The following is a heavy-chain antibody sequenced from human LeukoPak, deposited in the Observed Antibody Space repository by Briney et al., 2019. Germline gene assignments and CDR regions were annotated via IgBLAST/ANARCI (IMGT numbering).Heavy chain of an antibody. CDR2: IKQDGSEK. CDR3: ALGPPIYDILTGYQFDY. V-gene: IGHV3-7*01. CDR1: GFTFSSRDW. J-gene: IGHJ4*02. D-gene: IGHD3-9*01. Sequence: GGSLRLSCVASGFTFSSRDWMTWVRQAPGKGLEWVANIKQDGSEKNYVDSVKGRFTISRDNAKNSVDLQMNSLRAEDTAVYYCALGPPIYDILTGYQFDYWGQGALVTVSS.